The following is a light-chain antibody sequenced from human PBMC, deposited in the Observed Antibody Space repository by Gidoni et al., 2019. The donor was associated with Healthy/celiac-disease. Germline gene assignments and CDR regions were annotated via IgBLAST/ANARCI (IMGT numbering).Light chain of an antibody. Sequence: QSALTQPASVPGSSGPSITISCPGTSSDVGGYNYVSWYQQHPGKAPKLMIYEVSNRPSGVPDRFSGSKSGNTASLTISGLQAEDEADYYCSSYTSSSTEVFGTGTKVTVL. CDR1: SSDVGGYNY. V-gene: IGLV2-14*01. J-gene: IGLJ1*01. CDR2: EVS. CDR3: SSYTSSSTEV.